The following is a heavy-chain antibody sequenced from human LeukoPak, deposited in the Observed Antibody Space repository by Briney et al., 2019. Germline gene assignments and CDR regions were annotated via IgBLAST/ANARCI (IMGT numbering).Heavy chain of an antibody. V-gene: IGHV3-30*18. CDR1: GFTFSSYG. CDR2: ISYDGSNK. J-gene: IGHJ4*02. Sequence: GESLKISCAASGFTFSSYGMHWVRQAPGKGLEWVAVISYDGSNKYYADSVKGRFTISRDNSKNTLYLQMNSLRAEDTAVYYCAKGSQLLWFGELGYWGQGTLVTVSS. CDR3: AKGSQLLWFGELGY. D-gene: IGHD3-10*01.